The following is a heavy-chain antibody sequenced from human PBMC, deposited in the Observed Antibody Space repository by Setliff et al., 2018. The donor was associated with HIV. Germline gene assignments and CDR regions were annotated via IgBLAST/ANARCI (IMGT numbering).Heavy chain of an antibody. CDR1: GGTFSDYA. CDR2: INTNTGNP. J-gene: IGHJ6*03. V-gene: IGHV7-4-1*02. CDR3: AMRPPADYYYMDV. Sequence: ASVKVSCKASGGTFSDYAVSWVRQAPGQGLEWMGWINTNTGNPTYAQGFTGRFVFSLDTSVNTAYLQISSLKAEDTAVYYCAMRPPADYYYMDVWGKGTTVTVSS.